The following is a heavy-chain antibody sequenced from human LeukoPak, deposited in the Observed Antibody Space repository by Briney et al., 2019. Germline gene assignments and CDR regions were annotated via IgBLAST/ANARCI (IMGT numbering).Heavy chain of an antibody. J-gene: IGHJ4*02. CDR3: ARGRDYGDYASFTDY. D-gene: IGHD4-17*01. CDR2: IYYSGST. CDR1: VGSIISYY. Sequence: PSETLSLTCTVSVGSIISYYWSWIRQPPGEGLEWIGYIYYSGSTNYNPSLKSRVTISVDTSKNQFSLKLSSVTAADTAVYYCARGRDYGDYASFTDYWGQGTLVTVSS. V-gene: IGHV4-59*01.